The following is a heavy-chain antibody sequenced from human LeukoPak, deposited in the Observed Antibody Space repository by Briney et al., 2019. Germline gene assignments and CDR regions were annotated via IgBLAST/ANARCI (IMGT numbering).Heavy chain of an antibody. D-gene: IGHD1-26*01. J-gene: IGHJ4*02. Sequence: ESLKISCKGSGYSFTTYWIGWVRQMPGKALEWMGIIYPGDSDTRYSPSLQGQVTISADKSISTAYLQWSSLKASDTAMYYCARHQIVGATRSPFDYWGQGTLVTVSS. CDR3: ARHQIVGATRSPFDY. CDR1: GYSFTTYW. V-gene: IGHV5-51*01. CDR2: IYPGDSDT.